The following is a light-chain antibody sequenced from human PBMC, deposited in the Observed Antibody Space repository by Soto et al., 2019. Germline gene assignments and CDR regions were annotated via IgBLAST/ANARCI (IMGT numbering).Light chain of an antibody. CDR2: DAS. CDR3: QQRSILLT. J-gene: IGKJ4*01. Sequence: EIVLTQSPGTLSLSPGERATLSCRASQSVTTYLAWYQQKPGQAPRLLIYDASNRAAGIPARFSGSGSGTDFTLTISSLEPEDFAVYYCQQRSILLTFGGGTKVEIK. V-gene: IGKV3-11*01. CDR1: QSVTTY.